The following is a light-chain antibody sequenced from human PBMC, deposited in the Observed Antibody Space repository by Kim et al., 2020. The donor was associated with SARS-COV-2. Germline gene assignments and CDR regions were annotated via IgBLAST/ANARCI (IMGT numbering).Light chain of an antibody. V-gene: IGKV3-11*01. CDR2: DAS. CDR3: QQSSDWPIT. Sequence: EIVLTQSPATLSLSPGERATLSCRASQSVSSNLAWYQQKPGQAPRLLIYDASNRAPGIPARFSGSGSGTDFSLTISSLEFEDSAVYYCQQSSDWPITSGQGTRLEI. J-gene: IGKJ5*01. CDR1: QSVSSN.